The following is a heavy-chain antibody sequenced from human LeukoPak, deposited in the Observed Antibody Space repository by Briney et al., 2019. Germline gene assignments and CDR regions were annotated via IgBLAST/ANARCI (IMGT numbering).Heavy chain of an antibody. V-gene: IGHV4-34*01. D-gene: IGHD1-26*01. Sequence: SETLSLTCAVYGASLSCYYGGWIRQPPGKGLEWIGEINHSGSTNYNPSLKSRVTISVDTSKNQFSLKLSSVTAADTAVYYCARVVVGATRAARPRRHRFDPWGQGTLVTVSS. CDR3: ARVVVGATRAARPRRHRFDP. CDR1: GASLSCYY. J-gene: IGHJ5*02. CDR2: INHSGST.